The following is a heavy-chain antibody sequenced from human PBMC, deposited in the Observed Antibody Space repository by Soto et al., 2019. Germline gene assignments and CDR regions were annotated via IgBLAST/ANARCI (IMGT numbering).Heavy chain of an antibody. CDR2: IYYSGST. V-gene: IGHV4-39*01. J-gene: IGHJ5*02. CDR3: AGWEQVLLWFGESINWFDP. CDR1: GGSISSSSYY. D-gene: IGHD3-10*01. Sequence: SETLSLTCTVAGGSISSSSYYWGWIRQPPGKGLEWIGSIYYSGSTYYNPSPKSRVTISVDTSKNQFSLKLSSVTAADTAVYYCAGWEQVLLWFGESINWFDPWGQRTLVTVSS.